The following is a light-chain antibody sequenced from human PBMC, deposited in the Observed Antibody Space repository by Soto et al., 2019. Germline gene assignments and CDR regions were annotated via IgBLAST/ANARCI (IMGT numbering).Light chain of an antibody. J-gene: IGLJ1*01. CDR2: EVN. Sequence: QSVLTQPASVSGSPGQSITVSCTGISGDVGAYNYVSWYQQHPGKAPKLLIYEVNIRPSGVSYRFSGSKSGNTASLTISGLQAEDEADYYCSSYTSSRTLVFGTGTKVTVL. CDR3: SSYTSSRTLV. CDR1: SGDVGAYNY. V-gene: IGLV2-14*01.